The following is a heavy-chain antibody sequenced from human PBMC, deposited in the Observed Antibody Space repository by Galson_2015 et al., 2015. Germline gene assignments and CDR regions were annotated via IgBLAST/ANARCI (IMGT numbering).Heavy chain of an antibody. CDR3: ARAQLVRGSSLWGGMDV. J-gene: IGHJ6*02. Sequence: SESLSLTCPVSGGSISSSYWSWIRQPPGKGLEWIGYLYYSGSTNYNPSLKSRVTISVDTSKNQFSLKLSSVTAADTAVYYCARAQLVRGSSLWGGMDVWGQGTTVTVSS. CDR1: GGSISSSY. V-gene: IGHV4-59*01. D-gene: IGHD6-6*01. CDR2: LYYSGST.